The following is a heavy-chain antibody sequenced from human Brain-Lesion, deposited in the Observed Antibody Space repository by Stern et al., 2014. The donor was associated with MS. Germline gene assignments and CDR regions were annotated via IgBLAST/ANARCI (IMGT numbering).Heavy chain of an antibody. D-gene: IGHD1-26*01. CDR1: GYTLTELS. J-gene: IGHJ4*02. CDR3: ATLSPGAGGNYYRHFDY. CDR2: FDPEDGET. V-gene: IGHV1-24*01. Sequence: VQLVESGAEVKKPGASVKVSCKVSGYTLTELSMHWVRQAPRKGLEWMGGFDPEDGETIYAQKFQGRVTMTEDTSTDTAYMELSSLRSEDTAVYYCATLSPGAGGNYYRHFDYWGQGTLVPVSS.